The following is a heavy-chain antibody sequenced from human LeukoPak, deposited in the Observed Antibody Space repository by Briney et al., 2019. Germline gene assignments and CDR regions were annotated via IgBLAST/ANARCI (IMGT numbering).Heavy chain of an antibody. CDR3: ARGHHSSGWYTNKYYYYYYYMDV. V-gene: IGHV4-61*02. J-gene: IGHJ6*03. D-gene: IGHD6-19*01. CDR1: GGSISSGSYY. CDR2: IYTSGST. Sequence: PSETLSLTCTVSGGSISSGSYYWSWIRQPAGKGLEWIGRIYTSGSTNYNPSLKSRVTISVDTSKNQFSLKLSSVTAADTAVYYCARGHHSSGWYTNKYYYYYYYMDVWGKGTTVTVSS.